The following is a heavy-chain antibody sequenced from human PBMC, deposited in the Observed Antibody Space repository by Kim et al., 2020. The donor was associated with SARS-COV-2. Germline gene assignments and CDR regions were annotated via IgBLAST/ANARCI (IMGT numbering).Heavy chain of an antibody. V-gene: IGHV5-51*01. CDR1: GYSFTSYW. Sequence: GESLKISCKGSGYSFTSYWIGWVRQMPGKGLEWMGIIYPSNSDTRYSPSFQGQVTISADKSISTAYLQWSSLKASDTAIYYCARMILLPRSPSVPGYSSGNYYYYYGMDVWGQGTTVTVSS. CDR3: ARMILLPRSPSVPGYSSGNYYYYYGMDV. CDR2: IYPSNSDT. J-gene: IGHJ6*02. D-gene: IGHD6-19*01.